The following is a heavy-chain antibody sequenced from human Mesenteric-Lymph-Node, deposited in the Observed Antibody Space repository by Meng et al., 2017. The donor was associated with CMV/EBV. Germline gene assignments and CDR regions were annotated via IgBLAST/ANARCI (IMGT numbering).Heavy chain of an antibody. CDR1: GFTFSDYY. V-gene: IGHV3-11*01. CDR3: AKNLEVFPDYFDSSDARGAAAH. D-gene: IGHD3-22*01. CDR2: ISKSGGTT. Sequence: GGSLRLSCAASGFTFSDYYMTWMRQAPGKGLGWVSYISKSGGTTYYADSAKGRFTVSRDNAKNSLYLQMNSLRAEDTAVYHCAKNLEVFPDYFDSSDARGAAAHWGQGTLVTVSS. J-gene: IGHJ4*02.